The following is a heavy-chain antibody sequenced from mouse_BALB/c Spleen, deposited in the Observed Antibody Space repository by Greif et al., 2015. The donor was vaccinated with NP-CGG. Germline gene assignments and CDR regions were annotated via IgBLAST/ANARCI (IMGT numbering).Heavy chain of an antibody. J-gene: IGHJ1*01. CDR3: ARDGLRRDGWYFDV. Sequence: EVMLVESGGGLVQPGGSLRLSCATSGFTFTDYYMSWVRQPPGKALEWLGFIRNKANGYTTEYSASVNGRFTISRDNSQSILYLQMNTLRAEDSATYYCARDGLRRDGWYFDVWGAGTTVTVSS. CDR2: IRNKANGYTT. CDR1: GFTFTDYY. V-gene: IGHV7-3*02. D-gene: IGHD2-2*01.